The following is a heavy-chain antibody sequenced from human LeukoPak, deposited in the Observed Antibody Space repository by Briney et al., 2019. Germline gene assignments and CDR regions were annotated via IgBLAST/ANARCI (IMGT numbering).Heavy chain of an antibody. CDR3: ARSLRFLEWLSPFDY. V-gene: IGHV3-20*04. CDR1: GFTFDDYG. Sequence: GGSLRLSCAASGFTFDDYGMSWVRQAPGKGLEWVSGINWNGGSTGYADSVKGRFTISRDNAKNSLYLQMNSLRAEDTALYFCARSLRFLEWLSPFDYWGQGTLVTVSS. J-gene: IGHJ4*02. CDR2: INWNGGST. D-gene: IGHD3-3*01.